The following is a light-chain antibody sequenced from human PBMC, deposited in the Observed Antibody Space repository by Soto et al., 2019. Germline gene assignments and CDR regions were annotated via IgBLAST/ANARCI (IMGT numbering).Light chain of an antibody. CDR3: SSYAGSNNLGV. J-gene: IGLJ2*01. Sequence: QSALTQPPSASGSPGQSVTISCTGTSSDVGGYNYVSLYQQHPGKAPKLLIYEVSKRPSGVPDRFSGSKSGNTASLTVSGLQAEDEADYYCSSYAGSNNLGVFGGGTKLTVI. CDR2: EVS. V-gene: IGLV2-8*01. CDR1: SSDVGGYNY.